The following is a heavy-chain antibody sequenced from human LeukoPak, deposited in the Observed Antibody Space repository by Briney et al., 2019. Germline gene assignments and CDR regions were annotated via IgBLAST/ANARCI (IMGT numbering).Heavy chain of an antibody. Sequence: ASVKVSCKASGGTFSSYAISWVRQAPGQGLEWMGRIIPIFGTANYAQKFQGRVTITTDESTSTAYMELSSLRSEDTAVYYCARSIYGDYGWFDPWGQGTLVTVS. CDR3: ARSIYGDYGWFDP. CDR2: IIPIFGTA. J-gene: IGHJ5*02. V-gene: IGHV1-69*05. CDR1: GGTFSSYA. D-gene: IGHD4-17*01.